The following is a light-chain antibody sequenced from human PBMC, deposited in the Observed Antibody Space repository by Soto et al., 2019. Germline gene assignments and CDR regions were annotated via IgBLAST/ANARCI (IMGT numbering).Light chain of an antibody. CDR3: QQYGSSPPYT. V-gene: IGKV3-20*01. J-gene: IGKJ2*01. Sequence: EIVLTQSPGTLSLSPGERATLSCRASQSVSSSYLAWYQQKPGEAPRLLIYGASIRSNGIPARFSGSGSGTDFTLPISRLEPEDFAVYYCQQYGSSPPYTFGQGTKLEIK. CDR2: GAS. CDR1: QSVSSSY.